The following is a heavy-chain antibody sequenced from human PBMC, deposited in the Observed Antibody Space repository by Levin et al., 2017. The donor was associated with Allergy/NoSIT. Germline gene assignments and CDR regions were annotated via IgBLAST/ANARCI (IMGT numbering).Heavy chain of an antibody. V-gene: IGHV3-23*01. CDR1: GFTFSTYA. CDR2: IHGSVDDT. Sequence: PGGSLRLSCVASGFTFSTYAMNWVRQAPGKGLEWVSVIHGSVDDTHYADSVEGRFTISRDNSKNTVYLQMNRLRVDDTAIYYCAKDPHTPNRGSSAFDYWGQGTLVTVSS. J-gene: IGHJ4*02. CDR3: AKDPHTPNRGSSAFDY. D-gene: IGHD1-26*01.